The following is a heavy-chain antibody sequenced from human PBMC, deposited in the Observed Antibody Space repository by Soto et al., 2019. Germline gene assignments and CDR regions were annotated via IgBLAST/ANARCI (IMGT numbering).Heavy chain of an antibody. V-gene: IGHV1-46*01. CDR1: GYTFTSHC. D-gene: IGHD2-15*01. J-gene: IGHJ4*02. Sequence: ASVKVSCKASGYTFTSHCMHWVRQAPGQGLEWMGIINPSGGSTSYAQKFQGRVTMTRDTSTSTVYMELSSLRSEDTAVYYCAREVGMTFDYWGQGTLVTVSS. CDR2: INPSGGST. CDR3: AREVGMTFDY.